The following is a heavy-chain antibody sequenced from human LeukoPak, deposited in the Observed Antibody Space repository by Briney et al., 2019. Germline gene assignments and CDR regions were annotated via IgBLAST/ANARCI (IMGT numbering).Heavy chain of an antibody. CDR2: ISHDGSNT. D-gene: IGHD5-12*01. V-gene: IGHV3-30*18. CDR3: AKEMKPWMHFDY. J-gene: IGHJ4*02. Sequence: GRSLILSCAASGFTFSRSAVHWVRQAPGKGLEWVAVISHDGSNTDYTDSVKGRFTISRDNSKNTLYLQMNSLRAEDTAVYYCAKEMKPWMHFDYWGQGTLVTVSS. CDR1: GFTFSRSA.